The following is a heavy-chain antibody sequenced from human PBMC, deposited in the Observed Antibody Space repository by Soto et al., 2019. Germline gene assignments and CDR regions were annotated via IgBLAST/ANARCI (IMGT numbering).Heavy chain of an antibody. Sequence: QPGGSLRLSCTTSGFTFSNYGMHWVRQEPGKGLEWVAIIWYDGNNKYHADSVKGRFTISRDNSKNTLYLQMNSLRAEDTAVYYCVKAGPGDYYYGMDVWGQGTTVTVSS. CDR2: IWYDGNNK. CDR3: VKAGPGDYYYGMDV. V-gene: IGHV3-30*02. J-gene: IGHJ6*02. D-gene: IGHD3-10*01. CDR1: GFTFSNYG.